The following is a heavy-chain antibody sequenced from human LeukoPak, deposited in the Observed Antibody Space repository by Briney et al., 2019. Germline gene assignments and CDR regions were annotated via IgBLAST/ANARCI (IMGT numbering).Heavy chain of an antibody. J-gene: IGHJ6*02. CDR1: GYTFTSYG. CDR3: ARGGGEWLDYYYGMDV. CDR2: INPNSGGT. V-gene: IGHV1-2*02. D-gene: IGHD3-3*01. Sequence: ASVKVSCKASGYTFTSYGISWVRQAPGQGLEWMGWINPNSGGTNYAQKFQGRVTMTRDTSISTAYMELSRLRSDDTAVYYCARGGGEWLDYYYGMDVWGQGTTVTVSS.